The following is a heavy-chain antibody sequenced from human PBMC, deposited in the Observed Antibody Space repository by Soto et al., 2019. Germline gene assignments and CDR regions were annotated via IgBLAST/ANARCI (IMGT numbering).Heavy chain of an antibody. V-gene: IGHV1-69*13. Sequence: ASVKVSCKASGGTFSSHSINWVRQAPGQGLEWMGGIITLFGTSNYAQNLQGRVTITADQSTSTAYMELNSLTSDDTAVYYCAREVGYGDFSAALLDWGQGTLVTVSS. CDR1: GGTFSSHS. CDR2: IITLFGTS. D-gene: IGHD2-21*02. CDR3: AREVGYGDFSAALLD. J-gene: IGHJ4*02.